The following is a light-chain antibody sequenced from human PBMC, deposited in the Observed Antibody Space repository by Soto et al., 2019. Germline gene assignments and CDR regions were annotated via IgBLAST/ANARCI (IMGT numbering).Light chain of an antibody. CDR1: SSDVGGYNY. CDR3: SSFTSRFTFV. J-gene: IGLJ1*01. CDR2: DVS. V-gene: IGLV2-11*01. Sequence: QSVLTQPRSVSGSPGQSVTISCTGTSSDVGGYNYVSWYQQYSGKAPKLMIYDVSKRPSGVPDRFSGSKSGNTASLTISGLQAEDEADYYCSSFTSRFTFVFGTGTKVTVL.